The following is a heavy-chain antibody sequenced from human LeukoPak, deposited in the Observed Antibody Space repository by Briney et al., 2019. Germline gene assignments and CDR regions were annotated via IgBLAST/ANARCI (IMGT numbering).Heavy chain of an antibody. CDR3: ARDATISETGYFDF. J-gene: IGHJ4*03. CDR1: GGSFSPYY. D-gene: IGHD5-24*01. CDR2: IDHRGDT. Sequence: PSETLSLTCAVYGGSFSPYYRSWIRRSPGKGLEWIAEIDHRGDTNYNPSVKSRVTISIDTSKNQFSLNMRSLSAADTAVYYCARDATISETGYFDFWGQGTLVTVSS. V-gene: IGHV4-34*01.